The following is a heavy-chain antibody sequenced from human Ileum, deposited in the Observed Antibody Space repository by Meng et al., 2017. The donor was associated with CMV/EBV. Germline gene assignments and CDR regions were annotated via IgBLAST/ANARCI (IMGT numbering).Heavy chain of an antibody. CDR3: ARDLTNKWFYY. Sequence: QMQPQESGPGLVKPAETVSLTCTASGDPISSGSHSWAWFRQPPGKRLEWIGSMYFSGIADYNPSLKSRVTISLHATQKQFSLRLTSVTAADSAVYFCARDLTNKWFYYWGQGTLVTVSS. CDR1: GDPISSGSHS. J-gene: IGHJ4*02. D-gene: IGHD1-26*01. V-gene: IGHV4-39*07. CDR2: MYFSGIA.